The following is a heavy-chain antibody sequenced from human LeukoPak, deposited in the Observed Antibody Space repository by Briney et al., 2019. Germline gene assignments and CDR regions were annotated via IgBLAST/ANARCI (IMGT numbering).Heavy chain of an antibody. Sequence: SETLSLTCTVSGGSFSSYYWTWIRQPAGKGLEWIGRIYNSGTTNYSPSLESRVTMSLDTSKNRFSLSLSSVTAADTAVYYCARDRLGATGHWRIDVWGRGTLVTVSS. V-gene: IGHV4-4*07. D-gene: IGHD1-26*01. CDR2: IYNSGTT. J-gene: IGHJ2*01. CDR3: ARDRLGATGHWRIDV. CDR1: GGSFSSYY.